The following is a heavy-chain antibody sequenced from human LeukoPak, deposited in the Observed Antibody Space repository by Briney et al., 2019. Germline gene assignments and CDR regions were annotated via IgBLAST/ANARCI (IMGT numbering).Heavy chain of an antibody. V-gene: IGHV3-74*01. CDR2: INTDGTVT. J-gene: IGHJ4*02. CDR1: GFTFSKYW. Sequence: GGSLRLTCAASGFTFSKYWMLWVRQAPGKGLESVSRINTDGTVTTYADSMKGRFTVSRDNADNTMFLQMNSVRDEDTAVYYCATKQWLAPPPDSWGQGTPVTVSS. CDR3: ATKQWLAPPPDS. D-gene: IGHD6-19*01.